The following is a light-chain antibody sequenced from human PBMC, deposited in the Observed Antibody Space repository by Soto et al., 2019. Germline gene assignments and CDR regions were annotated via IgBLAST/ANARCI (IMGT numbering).Light chain of an antibody. CDR2: DTS. CDR1: TGAVTSGHY. Sequence: QAVVTQEPSLTVSPGGTVTLTCGSSTGAVTSGHYPYWFQQKPGQAPRTLIYDTSNKHSWTPARFSGFLLGGKAALTLSGAQPEDEADYYCLLSYSGGRPVFGGGTQLTVL. V-gene: IGLV7-46*01. J-gene: IGLJ7*01. CDR3: LLSYSGGRPV.